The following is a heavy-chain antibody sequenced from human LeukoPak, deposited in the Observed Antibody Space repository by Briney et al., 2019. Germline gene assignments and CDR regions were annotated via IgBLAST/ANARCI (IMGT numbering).Heavy chain of an antibody. CDR1: GGSISSSSYY. J-gene: IGHJ4*02. Sequence: PSETLSLTCPVSGGSISSSSYYWGWIRQPPGKGLEWIGSIYYSGSTYYNPSLKSRVTISVDTSKNQFSLKLSSVTAADTAVYYCARNYYGSGRYYIRPIDYCGQGTLVTVSP. D-gene: IGHD3-10*01. V-gene: IGHV4-39*01. CDR3: ARNYYGSGRYYIRPIDY. CDR2: IYYSGST.